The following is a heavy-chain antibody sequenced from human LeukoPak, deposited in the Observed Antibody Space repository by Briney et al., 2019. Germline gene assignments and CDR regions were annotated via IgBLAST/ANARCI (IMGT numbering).Heavy chain of an antibody. J-gene: IGHJ3*02. V-gene: IGHV3-7*01. CDR1: GFTFSSYW. CDR2: IKQDGGEK. D-gene: IGHD3-10*01. Sequence: GGSLRLSCAASGFTFSSYWMSWVRQAPGKGLEWVANIKQDGGEKYYVDSVKGRFTISRDNAKNSLYPQMNSLRAEDTAVYYCVRFLWFGGIPPDAFDIWGQGTMVTVSS. CDR3: VRFLWFGGIPPDAFDI.